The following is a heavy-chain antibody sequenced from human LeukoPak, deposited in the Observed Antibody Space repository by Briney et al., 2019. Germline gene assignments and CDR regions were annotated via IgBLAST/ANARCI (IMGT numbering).Heavy chain of an antibody. CDR3: ARGLEMYDSSGYLFDY. J-gene: IGHJ4*02. V-gene: IGHV1-2*04. CDR1: GYTFTGYY. D-gene: IGHD3-22*01. CDR2: INPNSGGT. Sequence: ASVKVSCKASGYTFTGYYMHWVRQAPGQGLEWMGWINPNSGGTNYAQKFQGWVTMTRDTSISTAYMELSRLRSDDTAVYYCARGLEMYDSSGYLFDYWGQGTLVTVSS.